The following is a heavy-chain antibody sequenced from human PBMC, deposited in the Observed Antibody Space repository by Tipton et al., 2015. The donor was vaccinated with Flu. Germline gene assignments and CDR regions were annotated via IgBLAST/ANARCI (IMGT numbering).Heavy chain of an antibody. CDR2: ISGSGGST. V-gene: IGHV3-23*01. CDR3: SGTQGTFDI. J-gene: IGHJ3*02. CDR1: GFTFSSYA. D-gene: IGHD1-26*01. Sequence: SLRLSCVASGFTFSSYAMSWVRQVPGKGLEWVSVISGSGGSTYYADSVKGRFTISRDNSKSTLYLQMNSLRAEDTAAYYCSGTQGTFDIWGQGTMVTVSS.